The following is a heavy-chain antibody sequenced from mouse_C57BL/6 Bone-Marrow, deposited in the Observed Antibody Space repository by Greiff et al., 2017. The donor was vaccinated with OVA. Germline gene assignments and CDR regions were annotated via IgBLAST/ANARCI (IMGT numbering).Heavy chain of an antibody. D-gene: IGHD2-4*01. J-gene: IGHJ4*01. CDR3: ASLLRRKGGYAMDY. CDR1: GYTFTSYW. CDR2: IDPSDSET. Sequence: VQLQQPGAELVRPGSSVKLSCKASGYTFTSYWMHWVKQRPIQGLEWIGNIDPSDSETHYNQKFKDKATLTVDKSSSTAYMQLSSLTSEDSAVYYCASLLRRKGGYAMDYWGQGTSVTVSS. V-gene: IGHV1-52*01.